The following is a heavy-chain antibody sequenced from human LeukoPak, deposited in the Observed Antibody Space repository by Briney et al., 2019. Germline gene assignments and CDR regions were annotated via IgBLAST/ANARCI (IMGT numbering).Heavy chain of an antibody. CDR1: GFTFSNAW. J-gene: IGHJ6*03. CDR2: IKSKTDGGTT. CDR3: TTDHRARVAGTLSRYYYYYMDA. D-gene: IGHD6-19*01. Sequence: GGSLRLSCAASGFTFSNAWMSWVRQAPGKGLEWVGRIKSKTDGGTTDYAAPVKGRFTISRDDSKNTLYLQMNSLKTEDTAVYYCTTDHRARVAGTLSRYYYYYMDAWGKGTTVTVSS. V-gene: IGHV3-15*01.